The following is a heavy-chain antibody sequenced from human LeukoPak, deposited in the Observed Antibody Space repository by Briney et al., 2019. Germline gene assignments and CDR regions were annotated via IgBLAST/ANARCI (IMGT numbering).Heavy chain of an antibody. V-gene: IGHV3-15*01. J-gene: IGHJ4*02. D-gene: IGHD6-6*01. CDR3: TTDDEEYSSSSAFDY. Sequence: GGSLRLSCAASGFTFSNAWMSWVRQAPGKGLEWVGRIKSKTDGGTTDYAAPVKGRFTISRDDSKNTLYLQMNSLKTEDTAVYYCTTDDEEYSSSSAFDYWGQGTLVTVSS. CDR1: GFTFSNAW. CDR2: IKSKTDGGTT.